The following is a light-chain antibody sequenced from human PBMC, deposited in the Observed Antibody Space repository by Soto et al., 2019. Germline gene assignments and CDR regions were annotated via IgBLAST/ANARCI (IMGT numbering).Light chain of an antibody. J-gene: IGKJ1*01. V-gene: IGKV3-20*01. CDR2: GAS. CDR3: HQFYSSVT. Sequence: EIGLTQAPGSLSFSPGERATLSFRARQSVCSTFFAWYQQRPCQAPRPLMYGASSRATGIPARFNGSGSWTEVTPTISRLEAEDFAVYYYHQFYSSVTFGQGTKVEIK. CDR1: QSVCSTF.